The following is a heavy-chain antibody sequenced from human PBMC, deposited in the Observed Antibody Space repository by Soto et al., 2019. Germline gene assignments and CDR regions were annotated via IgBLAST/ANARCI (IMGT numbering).Heavy chain of an antibody. J-gene: IGHJ4*02. CDR2: IIPILGIA. CDR1: GGTFSSYT. Sequence: QVQLVQSGAEVKKPGSSVKVSCKASGGTFSSYTISWVRQAPGQGLEWMGRIIPILGIANYAQKFQGRVTITAAKSTSTAYMELSSLRSEDTAVYYCARDGGGYYDSSGYYTDYWGQGTLVTVSS. D-gene: IGHD3-22*01. CDR3: ARDGGGYYDSSGYYTDY. V-gene: IGHV1-69*08.